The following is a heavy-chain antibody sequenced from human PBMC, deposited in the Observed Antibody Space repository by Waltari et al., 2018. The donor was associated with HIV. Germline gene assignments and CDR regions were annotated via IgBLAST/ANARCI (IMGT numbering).Heavy chain of an antibody. Sequence: EVQLVESGGGVVKPGESLSLACAASGFTPTNAWMSWVRQAPGKGLEWVGRIKSEDDGGTTDYAAPVKGRFTISRDDSKNALYLQMNSLKTEDTALYYCTSTGGGITDYWGQGTLVTVSS. CDR2: IKSEDDGGTT. J-gene: IGHJ4*02. D-gene: IGHD2-15*01. CDR1: GFTPTNAW. V-gene: IGHV3-15*01. CDR3: TSTGGGITDY.